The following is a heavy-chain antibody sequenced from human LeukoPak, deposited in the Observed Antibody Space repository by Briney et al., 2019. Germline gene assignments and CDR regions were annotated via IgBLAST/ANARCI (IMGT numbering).Heavy chain of an antibody. Sequence: GGSLRLSCAASGFTFSSYAMHWVRQAPGKGLEWVAVISYDGSNKYYADSVKGRFTISRDNSKNTLYLQMNSLRAEDTAVYYCVRDNPRCCGVVPANIDDYWGQGTLVTVSS. CDR3: VRDNPRCCGVVPANIDDY. CDR1: GFTFSSYA. CDR2: ISYDGSNK. J-gene: IGHJ4*02. V-gene: IGHV3-30-3*01. D-gene: IGHD2-15*01.